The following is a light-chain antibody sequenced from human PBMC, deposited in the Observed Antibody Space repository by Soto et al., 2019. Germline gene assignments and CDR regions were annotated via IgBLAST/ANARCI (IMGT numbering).Light chain of an antibody. CDR3: QQYGSSPWT. Sequence: DIQMTQSPSSLSASVGDRVTITCQASQDISNYLNWYQQKPGKAPKLLIYDASNLETGVPSRFSGSGSGTDFTFTISSLQPEDIATYYCQQYGSSPWTFGQGTKVEI. J-gene: IGKJ1*01. CDR1: QDISNY. V-gene: IGKV1-33*01. CDR2: DAS.